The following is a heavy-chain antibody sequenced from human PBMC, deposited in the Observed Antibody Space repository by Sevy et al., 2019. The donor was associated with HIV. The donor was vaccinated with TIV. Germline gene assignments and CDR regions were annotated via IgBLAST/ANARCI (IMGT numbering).Heavy chain of an antibody. Sequence: ASVKVSCKASGYTFTSYGISWVRQAPGQGLEWMGWISAYNGNTNYAQKLQGRVTMTTDTSTSTAYMELRSLRSDDTAVYYCARVSTVTSRGPFDPWGLGTLVTVSS. V-gene: IGHV1-18*04. CDR3: ARVSTVTSRGPFDP. J-gene: IGHJ5*02. CDR2: ISAYNGNT. CDR1: GYTFTSYG. D-gene: IGHD4-17*01.